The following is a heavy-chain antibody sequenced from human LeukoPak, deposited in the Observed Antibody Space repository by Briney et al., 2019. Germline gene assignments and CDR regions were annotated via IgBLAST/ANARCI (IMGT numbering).Heavy chain of an antibody. Sequence: ASVKVSCKASGYTFTGYYMHWVRQAPGQGLEWMGRINPNSGGTNYAQKFQGRVTMTRDTSISTAYMELSRLRSDDTAVYYCARDFPTSIAAAGTDYWGQGTLVIVSS. J-gene: IGHJ4*02. CDR3: ARDFPTSIAAAGTDY. D-gene: IGHD6-13*01. CDR2: INPNSGGT. CDR1: GYTFTGYY. V-gene: IGHV1-2*06.